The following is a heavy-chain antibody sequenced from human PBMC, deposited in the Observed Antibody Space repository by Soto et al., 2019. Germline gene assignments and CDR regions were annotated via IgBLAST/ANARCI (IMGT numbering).Heavy chain of an antibody. CDR2: INPNSGGT. V-gene: IGHV1-2*02. Sequence: ASVKVSCKPSGYTFTAYYMHWLRPAPAQGLEWMGWINPNSGGTNYAQKFQGRVTMTGDTSIDTAYMELSRLRSDDTAVYYCARRYCSGCGCFNVGYGGQGTQVTVSS. CDR1: GYTFTAYY. J-gene: IGHJ4*02. CDR3: ARRYCSGCGCFNVGY. D-gene: IGHD2-15*01.